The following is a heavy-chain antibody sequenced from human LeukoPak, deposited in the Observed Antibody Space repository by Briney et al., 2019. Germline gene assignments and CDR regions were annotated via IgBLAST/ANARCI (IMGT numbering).Heavy chain of an antibody. CDR3: AKDQGGCSSTSCYARGVNDS. CDR2: ISGSGGST. J-gene: IGHJ4*02. Sequence: GGSPRLSCAASGFTFSSYAMSWVRQAPGKGLEWVSAISGSGGSTYYADSVKGRFTISRDNSKNTLYLQMNSLRAEDTAVYYCAKDQGGCSSTSCYARGVNDSWGQGTLVTVSS. D-gene: IGHD2-2*01. V-gene: IGHV3-23*01. CDR1: GFTFSSYA.